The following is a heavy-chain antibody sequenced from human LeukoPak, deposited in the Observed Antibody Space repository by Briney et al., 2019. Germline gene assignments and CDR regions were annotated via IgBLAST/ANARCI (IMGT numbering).Heavy chain of an antibody. CDR1: GFTFSNYA. CDR3: ANPNWFDP. V-gene: IGHV3-23*01. CDR2: ISASGLST. J-gene: IGHJ5*02. Sequence: GGSLRLSCVASGFTFSNYAMSWVRQAPGRGLEYVSPISASGLSTYYTDSVRGRFTNSRDNPKNTLYLQMNSLRAEDTAVYYCANPNWFDPWGQGTLVTVSS.